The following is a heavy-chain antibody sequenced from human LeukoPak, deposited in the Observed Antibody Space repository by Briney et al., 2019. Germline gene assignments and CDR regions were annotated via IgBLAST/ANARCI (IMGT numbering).Heavy chain of an antibody. CDR1: GGSISSSSHY. CDR2: IYYSGST. V-gene: IGHV4-39*01. Sequence: SETLSLTCTVSGGSISSSSHYWGWIRQPPGKGLEWIGSIYYSGSTYYNPSLKSRVTISVDTSKNQFSLKLSSVTAADTAVYNCARHTLYSSSWSIAAPGAFDIWGQGTMVTVSS. CDR3: ARHTLYSSSWSIAAPGAFDI. J-gene: IGHJ3*02. D-gene: IGHD6-13*01.